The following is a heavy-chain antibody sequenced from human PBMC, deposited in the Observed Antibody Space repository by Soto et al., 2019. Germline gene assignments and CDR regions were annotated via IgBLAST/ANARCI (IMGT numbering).Heavy chain of an antibody. J-gene: IGHJ5*02. CDR1: GYAFTSYG. V-gene: IGHV1-18*01. D-gene: IGHD3-10*01. CDR3: ARDYGFGELFDP. Sequence: ASVKGSCKASGYAFTSYGISWVRQAPGQGLEWMGWISAYNGNTNYAQKLQGRVTMTTDTSTGTAYMELRSLRSDDTAVYYCARDYGFGELFDPWGQGTLVTVSS. CDR2: ISAYNGNT.